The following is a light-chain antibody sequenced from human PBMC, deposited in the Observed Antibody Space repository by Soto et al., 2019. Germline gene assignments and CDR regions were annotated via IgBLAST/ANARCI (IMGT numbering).Light chain of an antibody. CDR2: DVI. CDR3: ASFTTSSQLL. CDR1: ASDVGVDKF. J-gene: IGLJ2*01. Sequence: QSALTQPASLSGSPGQSITLSCSWSASDVGVDKFVSWYQHHPGKAPKLLIFDVINRPSGVSHRFSGFKSGNTASLTISDLQTEDEADYYCASFTTSSQLLFGGGTKLTVL. V-gene: IGLV2-14*03.